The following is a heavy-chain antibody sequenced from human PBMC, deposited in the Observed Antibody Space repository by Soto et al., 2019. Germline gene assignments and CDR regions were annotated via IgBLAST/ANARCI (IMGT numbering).Heavy chain of an antibody. D-gene: IGHD3-22*01. CDR2: MNPNSGNT. CDR3: ARGGYYYDSSAYYRPFDY. CDR1: GYTFTSYD. Sequence: GASVKVSCKASGYTFTSYDINWLRQATGQGLEWMGWMNPNSGNTGYAQKFQGRVTMTRSTSISTACMELSSLRSEDTAVYYCARGGYYYDSSAYYRPFDYWGQGTLVTVSS. J-gene: IGHJ4*02. V-gene: IGHV1-8*01.